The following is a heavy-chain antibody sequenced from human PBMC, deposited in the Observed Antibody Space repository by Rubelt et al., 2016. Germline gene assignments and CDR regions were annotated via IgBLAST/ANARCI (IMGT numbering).Heavy chain of an antibody. V-gene: IGHV4-39*01. J-gene: IGHJ6*02. CDR3: ARRSRSYYYYAMDV. CDR2: LYYSGST. D-gene: IGHD6-19*01. CDR1: GGSISSSGYY. Sequence: QLQLQESGPGLVKPSETLSLTCIVSGGSISSSGYYWDWIRQPPGKGLEWIGSLYYSGSTYYSPSLKSRVTISVDTSKNQFALNLTAVTAADTAVYYRARRSRSYYYYAMDVWGQGTTVTVSS.